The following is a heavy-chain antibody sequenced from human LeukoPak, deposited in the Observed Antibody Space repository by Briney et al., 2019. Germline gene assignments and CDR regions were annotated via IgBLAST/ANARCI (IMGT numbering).Heavy chain of an antibody. V-gene: IGHV4-61*01. CDR1: GGSVSTGSYY. CDR2: SSYSGST. CDR3: ARDLVLSWFYL. Sequence: ASETLSLTCTVSGGSVSTGSYYWNWIRQPAGKGLEWVGYSSYSGSTNYNLSLKSRVLIYVDKSKYQFSLKLMSVTAADAAVYYCARDLVLSWFYLWGQGTLVTVSS. J-gene: IGHJ5*02. D-gene: IGHD3-16*02.